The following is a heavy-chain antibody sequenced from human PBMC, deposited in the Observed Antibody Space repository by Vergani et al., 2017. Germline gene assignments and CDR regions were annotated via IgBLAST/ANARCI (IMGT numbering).Heavy chain of an antibody. CDR2: IRSKANSYAT. V-gene: IGHV3-73*01. CDR1: GFTFSGSA. J-gene: IGHJ6*03. CDR3: ARGMNWNDDGPYYYYMDV. Sequence: EVQLVESGGGLVQPGGSLKLSCAASGFTFSGSAMHWVRQASGKGLEWVGRIRSKANSYATAYAASVKGRFTISRDNAKNSLYLQMNSLRAEDTAVYYCARGMNWNDDGPYYYYMDVWGKGTTVTVSS. D-gene: IGHD1-1*01.